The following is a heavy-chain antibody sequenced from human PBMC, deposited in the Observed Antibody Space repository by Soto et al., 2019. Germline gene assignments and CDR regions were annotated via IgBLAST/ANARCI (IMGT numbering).Heavy chain of an antibody. J-gene: IGHJ6*03. CDR1: EFTFISDG. CDR3: AIDAFDIITIFGVVTLNYYSNNYMDV. CDR2: IWYDGSNK. V-gene: IGHV3-33*01. Sequence: GGSLRLSRSASEFTFISDGIHWVRQAPGKGLERMEVIWYDGSNKYYADSVKGRFTISRDNTKNTLYLQMNSLRADDTAVYDCAIDAFDIITIFGVVTLNYYSNNYMDVWGQGDTLSVAS. D-gene: IGHD3-3*01.